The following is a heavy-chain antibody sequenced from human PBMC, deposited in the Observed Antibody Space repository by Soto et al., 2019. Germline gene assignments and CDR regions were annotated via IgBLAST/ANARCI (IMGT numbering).Heavy chain of an antibody. J-gene: IGHJ3*02. Sequence: EVPLVESGGGLVQPGGSLRLSCAASGFTFSRYSMNWVRQAPGKGLEWVSYISSGSDTIYYADSLKGRFTISRDNAKNSLYLQMNSLRDEDTAVYYCATEVVVWGAFDIWGQGTMVTVSS. V-gene: IGHV3-48*02. CDR1: GFTFSRYS. D-gene: IGHD2-15*01. CDR2: ISSGSDTI. CDR3: ATEVVVWGAFDI.